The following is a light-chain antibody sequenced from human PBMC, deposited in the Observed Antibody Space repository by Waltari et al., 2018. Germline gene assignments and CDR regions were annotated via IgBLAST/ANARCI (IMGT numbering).Light chain of an antibody. Sequence: QSALTQPASVSRSPGQSIPISCPVTVSDVEKYNIVSCSKHHPDKAPKLMIYEVAKRPSGFSNRFSGSKSGNTASLTISGLQAEDEADYYCCSYAGGGTYVFGRGTKVTVL. CDR2: EVA. J-gene: IGLJ1*01. V-gene: IGLV2-23*02. CDR1: VSDVEKYNI. CDR3: CSYAGGGTYV.